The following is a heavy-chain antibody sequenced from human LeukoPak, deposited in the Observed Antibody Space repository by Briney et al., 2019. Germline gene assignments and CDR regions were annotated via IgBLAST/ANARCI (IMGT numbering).Heavy chain of an antibody. J-gene: IGHJ4*02. Sequence: SETLSLTCSVSGGSISSSSYYWGWIRQPPGKGLEWIGSIYYSGSTYYNPSLKSRVTIPVDTSKNQFSLKLSSVTAADTAVYYCARRMITFGGNDYWGQGTLVTVSS. CDR3: ARRMITFGGNDY. CDR1: GGSISSSSYY. D-gene: IGHD3-16*01. V-gene: IGHV4-39*01. CDR2: IYYSGST.